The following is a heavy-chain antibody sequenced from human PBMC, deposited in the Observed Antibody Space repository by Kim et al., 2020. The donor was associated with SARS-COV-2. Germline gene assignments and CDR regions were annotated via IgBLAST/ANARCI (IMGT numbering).Heavy chain of an antibody. Sequence: ASVKVSCKASGYTFTSYDINWVRQATGQGLEWMGWMNPNSGNTGYAQKFQGRVTMTRNTSISTAYMELSSLRSEDTAVYYCASLHRTNYYYGMDVWGQGTTVTVSS. V-gene: IGHV1-8*01. CDR3: ASLHRTNYYYGMDV. J-gene: IGHJ6*02. CDR1: GYTFTSYD. CDR2: MNPNSGNT.